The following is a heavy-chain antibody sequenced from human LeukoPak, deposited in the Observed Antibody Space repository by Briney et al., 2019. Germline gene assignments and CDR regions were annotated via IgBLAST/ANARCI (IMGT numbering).Heavy chain of an antibody. CDR3: ASTNGLSSRDHVDY. V-gene: IGHV3-30*02. J-gene: IGHJ4*02. CDR2: IRYDGSNK. Sequence: GGSLRLSCAASGFTFSSYGMHWVRQAPGKGLEWVAFIRYDGSNKYYADSVKGRFTISRDNSKNTLYLQMNSLRAEDTAVYYCASTNGLSSRDHVDYWGQGTLVTVSS. CDR1: GFTFSSYG. D-gene: IGHD1-14*01.